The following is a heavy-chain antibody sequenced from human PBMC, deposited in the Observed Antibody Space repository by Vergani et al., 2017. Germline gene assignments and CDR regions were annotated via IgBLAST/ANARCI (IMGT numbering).Heavy chain of an antibody. Sequence: QVQLVQSGSELKKPGASVKVSCKASGYTFTSYAMNWVRQAPGQGLEWMGWINTNTGNPTYAQGFTGRFVFSLDTSVSTAYLQISSLKAEDPAVYYCAREVTYYYDSSGSNARRNWFDPWGQGTLVTVSS. CDR1: GYTFTSYA. CDR2: INTNTGNP. CDR3: AREVTYYYDSSGSNARRNWFDP. J-gene: IGHJ5*02. D-gene: IGHD3-22*01. V-gene: IGHV7-4-1*02.